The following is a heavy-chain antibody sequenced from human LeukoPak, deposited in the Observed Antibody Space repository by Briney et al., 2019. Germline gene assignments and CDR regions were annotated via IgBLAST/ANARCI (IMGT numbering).Heavy chain of an antibody. CDR2: IKQDGSEK. Sequence: GGSLRLSCAASGFSFSGYWMSWVRQTPGKGREGVANIKQDGSEKYYVHSAKSRFTISRDNAKSSLYLKINSLRAEGTAVYYCAREHAVAGTSWFEPWGEGNLVTVSS. CDR1: GFSFSGYW. CDR3: AREHAVAGTSWFEP. J-gene: IGHJ5*02. V-gene: IGHV3-7*01. D-gene: IGHD6-19*01.